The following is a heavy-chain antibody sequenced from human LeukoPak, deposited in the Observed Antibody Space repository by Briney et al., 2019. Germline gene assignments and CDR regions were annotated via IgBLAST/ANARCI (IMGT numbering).Heavy chain of an antibody. CDR3: ARDGSRLVWSGYDSGIDY. V-gene: IGHV3-33*01. D-gene: IGHD5-12*01. Sequence: PGGSLRLSCAASGFTFSSYGMHWVRQAPGKGLEWVAVIWYDGSNKYYADSVKGRFTISRDNSKNTLYLQMNSLRAEDTAVYYCARDGSRLVWSGYDSGIDYWGQGTLVTVSS. CDR2: IWYDGSNK. J-gene: IGHJ4*02. CDR1: GFTFSSYG.